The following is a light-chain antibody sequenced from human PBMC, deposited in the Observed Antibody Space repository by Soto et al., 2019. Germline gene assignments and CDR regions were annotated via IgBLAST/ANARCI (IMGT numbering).Light chain of an antibody. CDR1: TSNIAINY. V-gene: IGLV1-51*01. Sequence: QSVLTQPPSVSAPPGQKVTISCSGSTSNIAINYVSWYQQLPGTAPKLLIYDNNKRPSGIPDRFSGSKSGTSATLGITGLQTGDEADYYCGTWDSSLSVVVFGGGTKLTVL. CDR3: GTWDSSLSVVV. CDR2: DNN. J-gene: IGLJ2*01.